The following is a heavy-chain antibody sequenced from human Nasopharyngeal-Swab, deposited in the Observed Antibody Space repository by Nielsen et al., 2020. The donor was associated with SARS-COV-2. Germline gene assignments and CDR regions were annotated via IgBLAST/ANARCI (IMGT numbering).Heavy chain of an antibody. CDR3: VRDNYYHYYMDV. J-gene: IGHJ6*03. CDR2: IYYSGAT. Sequence: WIRKPPGKRLEWIGSIYYSGATYYSPSLKSRLTISVDTSQNQFSLTVSSVTASDTAVYYCVRDNYYHYYMDVWGQGTTVTVSS. V-gene: IGHV4-39*01. D-gene: IGHD2-15*01.